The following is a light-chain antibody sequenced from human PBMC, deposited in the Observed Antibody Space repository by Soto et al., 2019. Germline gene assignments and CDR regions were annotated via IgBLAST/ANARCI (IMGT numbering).Light chain of an antibody. V-gene: IGKV3-20*01. J-gene: IGKJ1*01. CDR3: QQYATSRWT. CDR2: GAS. CDR1: QSVSSAY. Sequence: ETVLTQSPGILSLSPGERATLSCRASQSVSSAYLAWYQQKPGQAPRLLIYGASSRATGIPDRFSGSGSGKDFTLTISRLEPEDFAVYYCQQYATSRWTFGQGTKVEIK.